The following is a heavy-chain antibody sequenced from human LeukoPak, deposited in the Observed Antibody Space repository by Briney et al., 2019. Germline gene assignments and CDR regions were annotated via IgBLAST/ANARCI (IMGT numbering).Heavy chain of an antibody. J-gene: IGHJ4*02. D-gene: IGHD5-24*01. CDR2: IYYSGST. V-gene: IGHV4-59*01. CDR3: ARAALIYRDGYNYFDY. CDR1: GGSISSYY. Sequence: SETLSLTCTVSGGSISSYYWSWIRQPPGKGLEWIGYIYYSGSTNYNPSLKSRVTISVDTSKNQFSLKLSSVTAADTAVYYCARAALIYRDGYNYFDYWGQGTLVTVSS.